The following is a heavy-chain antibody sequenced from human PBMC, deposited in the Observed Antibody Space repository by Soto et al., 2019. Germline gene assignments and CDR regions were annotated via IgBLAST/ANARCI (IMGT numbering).Heavy chain of an antibody. D-gene: IGHD5-18*01. J-gene: IGHJ4*02. CDR3: ARIQPIQLWLPSYFDY. V-gene: IGHV4-39*01. CDR2: IYYSGST. Sequence: SETLSLTCTVSGGSISSSSYYWGWIRQPPGKGLEWIGSIYYSGSTYYNPSLKSRVTISVDTSKNQFSLKLSSVTAADTAVYYCARIQPIQLWLPSYFDYWGQGTLVTVSS. CDR1: GGSISSSSYY.